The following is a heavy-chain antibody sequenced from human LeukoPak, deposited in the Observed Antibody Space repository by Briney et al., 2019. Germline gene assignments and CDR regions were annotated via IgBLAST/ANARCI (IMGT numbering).Heavy chain of an antibody. CDR2: ISAYNGNT. D-gene: IGHD4-17*01. J-gene: IGHJ6*02. Sequence: ASVKVSCKASGYTFTSYGISWVRQAPGQGLEWMGWISAYNGNTNYAQKLQGRVTLTTDTPTSTAYMELRSLRSDDTAVYYCARDPAGYGDYSRASYYGMDVWGQGTTVTVS. CDR1: GYTFTSYG. CDR3: ARDPAGYGDYSRASYYGMDV. V-gene: IGHV1-18*01.